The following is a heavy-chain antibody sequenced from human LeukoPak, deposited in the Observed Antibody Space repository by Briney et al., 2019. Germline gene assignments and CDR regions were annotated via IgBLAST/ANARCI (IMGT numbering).Heavy chain of an antibody. D-gene: IGHD3-16*01. CDR2: IDHGGST. J-gene: IGHJ4*02. Sequence: SETLSLTCAVYGGSFSDYYWSWIRQPPGKGLEWIGEIDHGGSTNYNPSLKSRVTISVDTSKKQFSLKLTSVTAADTAVYYCTRRGLYDYVWGSRSYYFDYWGQGTLVTVSS. CDR3: TRRGLYDYVWGSRSYYFDY. CDR1: GGSFSDYY. V-gene: IGHV4-34*01.